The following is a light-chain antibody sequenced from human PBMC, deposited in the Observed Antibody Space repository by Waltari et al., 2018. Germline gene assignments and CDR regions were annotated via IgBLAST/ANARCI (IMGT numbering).Light chain of an antibody. CDR1: QGVSTY. CDR3: QQYHDYPWT. V-gene: IGKV1-8*01. J-gene: IGKJ1*01. Sequence: AIRMTQSPSSLSASIGDRVTISCRASQGVSTYLAWYQQKPGKAPSLLIHAASTLQTGVPSRFSGSGTGTDFNLTITGLQSADLAIYFCQQYHDYPWTFGQGNKVEI. CDR2: AAS.